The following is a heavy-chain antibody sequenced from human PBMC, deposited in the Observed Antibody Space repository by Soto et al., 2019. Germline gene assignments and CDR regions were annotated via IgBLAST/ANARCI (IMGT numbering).Heavy chain of an antibody. CDR2: ISAYNGNT. V-gene: IGHV1-18*04. Sequence: GASVKVSCKASGYTFTSYGISCVRQAPGQVLEWMGWISAYNGNTNYAQKLQGRVTMTTDTSTSTAYMELRSLRSDDTAVYYCARGSIVVVPAAIVFGYYYGMDVWGQGTTVTVSS. CDR3: ARGSIVVVPAAIVFGYYYGMDV. CDR1: GYTFTSYG. D-gene: IGHD2-2*01. J-gene: IGHJ6*02.